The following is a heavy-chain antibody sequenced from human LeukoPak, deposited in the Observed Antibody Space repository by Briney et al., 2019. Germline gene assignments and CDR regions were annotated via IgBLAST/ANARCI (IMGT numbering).Heavy chain of an antibody. CDR1: GFTFTSSA. CDR3: AKGHYDILTGYQTPLDY. J-gene: IGHJ4*02. D-gene: IGHD3-9*01. CDR2: ISASGGST. V-gene: IGHV3-23*01. Sequence: GGPLRLSCAASGFTFTSSAMSWVCQAPGRGLEWVSAISASGGSTYYADSVKGRFTISRDNSKNTLYLQMNSLRAEDTAVYYCAKGHYDILTGYQTPLDYWGQGTLVTVSS.